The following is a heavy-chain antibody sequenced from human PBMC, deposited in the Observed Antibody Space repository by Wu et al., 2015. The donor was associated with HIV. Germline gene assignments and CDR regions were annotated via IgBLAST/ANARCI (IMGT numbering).Heavy chain of an antibody. D-gene: IGHD6-13*01. J-gene: IGHJ2*01. V-gene: IGHV1-69*12. Sequence: QVQLVQSGAEVKKPGSSVKVSCKASGGTFSSYAISWVRQAPGQGLEWMGGIIPIFGTANYAQKFQGRVTITADESTSTAYMELSSLRSEDTAVYYCARDYRAAAGSDWYFDLVGPWHPGHLSPQ. CDR1: GGTFSSYA. CDR2: IIPIFGTA. CDR3: ARDYRAAAGSDWYFDL.